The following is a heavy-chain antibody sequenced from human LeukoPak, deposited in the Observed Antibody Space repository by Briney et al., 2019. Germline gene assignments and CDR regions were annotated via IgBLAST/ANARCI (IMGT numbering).Heavy chain of an antibody. D-gene: IGHD3-10*01. V-gene: IGHV2-70*11. CDR3: ARITMVRGVIVIFDF. CDR2: IDWDDDK. Sequence: SGPALVKPTQTLTLTCTFSGFSLSSSDMCVSWIRQPPGKALEWLARIDWDDDKYYTTSLRSRLTISKDTSKNQVVLTMTNVDPADTATYYCARITMVRGVIVIFDFWGQGTLVTVST. CDR1: GFSLSSSDMC. J-gene: IGHJ4*02.